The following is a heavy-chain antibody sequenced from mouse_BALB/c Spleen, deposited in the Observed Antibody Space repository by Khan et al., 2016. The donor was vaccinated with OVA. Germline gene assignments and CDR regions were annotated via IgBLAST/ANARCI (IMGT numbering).Heavy chain of an antibody. CDR1: GYTFTDFL. CDR3: ARAGYGGFAY. J-gene: IGHJ3*01. CDR2: IYPGSGYT. D-gene: IGHD3-2*02. V-gene: IGHV1-77*01. Sequence: QVQLKQSGPELVKPGASVRMSCNASGYTFTDFLISWVKQRAGQGLEWIGEIYPGSGYTYYNEKFKGKATLTSDRSSHTAYMELSSLTSADSAVYFCARAGYGGFAYWGQGTLVTVSA.